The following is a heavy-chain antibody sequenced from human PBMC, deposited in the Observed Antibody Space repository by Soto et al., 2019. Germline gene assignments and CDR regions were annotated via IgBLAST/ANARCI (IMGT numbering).Heavy chain of an antibody. Sequence: GGSLRLSCVASGFNLSHPWMTWVRQAAGKGLEWVGRIKSKTDGGTADYAAPVKGRATISRDDSKNTVYLQMNSLKTEDTAVYYCTTRIYYDILTGYHNVAYWGHGALVTVSS. J-gene: IGHJ4*01. V-gene: IGHV3-15*01. CDR3: TTRIYYDILTGYHNVAY. CDR1: GFNLSHPW. D-gene: IGHD3-9*01. CDR2: IKSKTDGGTA.